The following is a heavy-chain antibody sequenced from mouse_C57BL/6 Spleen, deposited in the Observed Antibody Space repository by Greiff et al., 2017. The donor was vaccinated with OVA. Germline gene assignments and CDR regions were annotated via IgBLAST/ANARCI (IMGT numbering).Heavy chain of an antibody. V-gene: IGHV1-52*01. Sequence: QVPLQQPGAELLRPGSSVKLSFKASGYPFTSYWLHWVTQRPIQGLEWIGNIDPSDSETHYNQKFKDKATLTVDKSSSTAYMELRSLASEYSAVYYCTRGPVWGTGTTVTVSS. CDR2: IDPSDSET. CDR1: GYPFTSYW. J-gene: IGHJ1*03. CDR3: TRGPV.